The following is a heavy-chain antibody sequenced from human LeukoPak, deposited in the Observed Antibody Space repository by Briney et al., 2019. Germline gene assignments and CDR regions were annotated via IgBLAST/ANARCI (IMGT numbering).Heavy chain of an antibody. CDR1: GFTFSSYG. D-gene: IGHD2/OR15-2a*01. V-gene: IGHV3-30*02. Sequence: GGSLRLSCAASGFTFSSYGMHWVRQAPGKGLEWVAFIRYDGSNKYYADSVKGRFTISRDNAKNSLYLQINSLRAEDTAVYYCARSGTTCYLGCGFDYCGRGTLVTVSS. J-gene: IGHJ4*02. CDR2: IRYDGSNK. CDR3: ARSGTTCYLGCGFDY.